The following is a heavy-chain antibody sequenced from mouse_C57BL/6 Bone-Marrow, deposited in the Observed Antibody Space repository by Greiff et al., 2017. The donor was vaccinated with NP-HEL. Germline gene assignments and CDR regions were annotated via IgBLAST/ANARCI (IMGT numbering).Heavy chain of an antibody. D-gene: IGHD1-1*01. V-gene: IGHV1-82*01. Sequence: QVQLQQSGPELVKPGASVKISCKASGYAFSSSWMNWVKQRPGKGLEWIGRIYPGDGDTNYNGKFKGKATLTADKSSSTAYMQLSSLTSEDSAVYFCAREDYYGSSPYYFDYWGQGTTLTVSS. CDR3: AREDYYGSSPYYFDY. CDR2: IYPGDGDT. J-gene: IGHJ2*01. CDR1: GYAFSSSW.